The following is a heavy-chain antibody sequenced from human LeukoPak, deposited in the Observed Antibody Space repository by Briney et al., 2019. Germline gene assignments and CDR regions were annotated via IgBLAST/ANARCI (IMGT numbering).Heavy chain of an antibody. V-gene: IGHV1-69*05. CDR1: GGTFSSYA. D-gene: IGHD3-3*01. CDR2: IIPIFGTA. J-gene: IGHJ6*03. CDR3: ATDGGLRFLEWSRYYYYYMDV. Sequence: GASVKVSCKASGGTFSSYAISWVRQAPGQGLEWMGGIIPIFGTANYAQKFQGRATITTDESTSTAYMELSSLRSEDTAVYYCATDGGLRFLEWSRYYYYYMDVWGKGTTVTVSS.